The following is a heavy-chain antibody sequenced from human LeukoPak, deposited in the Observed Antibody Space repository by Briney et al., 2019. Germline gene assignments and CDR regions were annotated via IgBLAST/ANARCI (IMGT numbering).Heavy chain of an antibody. Sequence: EASVKVSCKASGYTFTSYAISWVRQAPGQGLEWMGWISAYNGNTNYAQKLQGRVTMTTDTSTSTAYMELRSLRSDDTAVYYCARDEYSYGFLYWGQGTLVTVSS. V-gene: IGHV1-18*01. J-gene: IGHJ4*02. D-gene: IGHD5-18*01. CDR1: GYTFTSYA. CDR3: ARDEYSYGFLY. CDR2: ISAYNGNT.